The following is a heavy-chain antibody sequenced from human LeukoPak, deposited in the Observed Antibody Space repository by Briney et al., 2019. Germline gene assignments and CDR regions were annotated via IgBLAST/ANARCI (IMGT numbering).Heavy chain of an antibody. CDR1: GGSISSSSYY. D-gene: IGHD6-13*01. CDR2: IYYSGST. V-gene: IGHV4-39*07. CDR3: GVFDYYYYYMDV. Sequence: SETLSLTCTVSGGSISSSSYYWGWIRQPPGKGLEWIGSIYYSGSTYYNPSLKSRVTISVDTSKNQFSLKLSSVTAADTAVYYCGVFDYYYYYMDVWGKGTTVTVSS. J-gene: IGHJ6*03.